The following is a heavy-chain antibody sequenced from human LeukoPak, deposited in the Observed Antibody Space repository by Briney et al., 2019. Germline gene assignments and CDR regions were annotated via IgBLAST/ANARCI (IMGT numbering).Heavy chain of an antibody. V-gene: IGHV3-23*01. Sequence: GGSLRLSCTATGFTFGSFAMAWVRQAPGKGLERVSGIIGSGGYTYHADSVKGRFTVSRDNSKNTLYLQMNSLTAGDTAVYYCAKGTKDHCSGGYCYPLDVWGQGTAVTVSS. CDR2: IIGSGGYT. J-gene: IGHJ6*02. CDR1: GFTFGSFA. CDR3: AKGTKDHCSGGYCYPLDV. D-gene: IGHD2-15*01.